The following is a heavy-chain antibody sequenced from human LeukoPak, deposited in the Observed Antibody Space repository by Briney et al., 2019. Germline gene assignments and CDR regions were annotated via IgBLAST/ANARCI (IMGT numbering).Heavy chain of an antibody. J-gene: IGHJ4*02. CDR1: GGSVSSGSYY. CDR3: ARCSGGLWFGELLT. CDR2: IYYSGST. Sequence: SETLSLTCTVSGGSVSSGSYYWSWIRQPPGKGLEWIGYIYYSGSTYYNPSLKSRVTISVDTSKNQFSLKLSSVTAADTAVYYCARCSGGLWFGELLTWGQGTLVT. V-gene: IGHV4-31*03. D-gene: IGHD3-10*01.